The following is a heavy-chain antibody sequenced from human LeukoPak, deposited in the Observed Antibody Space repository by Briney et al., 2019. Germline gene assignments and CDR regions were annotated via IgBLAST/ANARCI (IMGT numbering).Heavy chain of an antibody. CDR3: AKDQFAFRGVSEY. J-gene: IGHJ4*02. V-gene: IGHV3-23*01. CDR2: ITPGGGNT. D-gene: IGHD3-10*01. Sequence: GGSLRLSCAASGFTFSTYGMSWVRQAPGKGLEWVSTITPGGGNTYYADSVKGRFTISRDNSKNTLYLQMNSLRAEDMAVYYCAKDQFAFRGVSEYWGQGTLVTVSS. CDR1: GFTFSTYG.